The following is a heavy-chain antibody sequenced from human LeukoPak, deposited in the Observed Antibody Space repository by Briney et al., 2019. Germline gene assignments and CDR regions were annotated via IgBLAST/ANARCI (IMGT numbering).Heavy chain of an antibody. Sequence: SQTLSLTCAVSGGSISSGGYSWSWIRQPAGKGLEWIGRIYTSGSTNYNPSLKSRVTMSVDTSKNQFSLKLSSVTAADTAVYYCARQARAFVNAFDIWGQGTMVTVSS. D-gene: IGHD5-12*01. CDR1: GGSISSGGYS. CDR2: IYTSGST. CDR3: ARQARAFVNAFDI. V-gene: IGHV4-61*02. J-gene: IGHJ3*02.